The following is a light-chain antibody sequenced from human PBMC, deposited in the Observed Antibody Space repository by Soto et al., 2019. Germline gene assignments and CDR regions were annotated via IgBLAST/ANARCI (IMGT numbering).Light chain of an antibody. CDR3: QQYRDLPQT. CDR1: QSVRSNY. J-gene: IGKJ1*01. Sequence: EIVLTQSPGTLSWSPGERATLSCRASQSVRSNYLAWYQQKPGQSPRLLIYNSSTRATGIPDRFSGSGSGTDFTLTISRLEPEDFALYYCQQYRDLPQTFGQGTQVEIK. V-gene: IGKV3-20*01. CDR2: NSS.